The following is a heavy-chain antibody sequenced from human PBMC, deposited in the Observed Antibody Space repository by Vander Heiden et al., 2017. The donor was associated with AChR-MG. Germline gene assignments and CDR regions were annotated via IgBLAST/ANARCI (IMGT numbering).Heavy chain of an antibody. D-gene: IGHD3-22*01. CDR3: AADIARGYDSSGPYGGVGA. Sequence: QMQLVQSGPEVKTPGTSVTVSCKASGFTFTSSAVQWVRQASGQRLEWIGWIVVGSGNTNYAQKFQERVTITRDMSTSTAYMELSSLRSEDTAVYYCAADIARGYDSSGPYGGVGAWGQGTLVTVSS. CDR2: IVVGSGNT. V-gene: IGHV1-58*01. CDR1: GFTFTSSA. J-gene: IGHJ5*02.